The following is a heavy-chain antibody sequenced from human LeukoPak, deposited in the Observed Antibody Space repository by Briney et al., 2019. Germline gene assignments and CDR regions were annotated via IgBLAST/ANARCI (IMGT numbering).Heavy chain of an antibody. D-gene: IGHD6-13*01. CDR2: IRYDGSNK. J-gene: IGHJ4*02. CDR1: GFTFSSYG. Sequence: GGSLRLSCAASGFTFSSYGMHWVRQTPGKGLEWVAFIRYDGSNKYYADSVKGRFTISRDNSKNTLYLQMNSLRAEDTAVYYCAKDQYRSSWYFPFDYWGQGTLVTVSS. CDR3: AKDQYRSSWYFPFDY. V-gene: IGHV3-30*02.